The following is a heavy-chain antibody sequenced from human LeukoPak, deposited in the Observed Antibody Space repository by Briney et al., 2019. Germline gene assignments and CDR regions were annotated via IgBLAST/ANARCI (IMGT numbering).Heavy chain of an antibody. V-gene: IGHV3-48*03. J-gene: IGHJ1*01. Sequence: PGGSLRLSCAASAFTFRRCEINWVRHAPGKGPEWVSYISISGSTIYYAGSVKGGFTIYGDNAKNSMYLQMNSLRAEDTTVYYCARVQGRVYYYDSSGYYYVPKYFQHWGQGTLVTVSS. CDR2: ISISGSTI. D-gene: IGHD3-22*01. CDR1: AFTFRRCE. CDR3: ARVQGRVYYYDSSGYYYVPKYFQH.